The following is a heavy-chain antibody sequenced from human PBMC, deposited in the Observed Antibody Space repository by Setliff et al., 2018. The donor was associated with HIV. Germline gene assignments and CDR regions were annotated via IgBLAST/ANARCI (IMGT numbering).Heavy chain of an antibody. D-gene: IGHD3-9*01. CDR1: GYTFTSHD. Sequence: ASEKVSCKTSGYTFTSHDINWVRQAPGQGLEWVGWMSPNSCNTGYEQKFQCRVTMTRNTSISTAYMELSYLTADDTAVYYCGRGSHTYEILTGDLVWHYYYYVMDVCGHGTTVTVSS. V-gene: IGHV1-8*02. J-gene: IGHJ6*02. CDR3: GRGSHTYEILTGDLVWHYYYYVMDV. CDR2: MSPNSCNT.